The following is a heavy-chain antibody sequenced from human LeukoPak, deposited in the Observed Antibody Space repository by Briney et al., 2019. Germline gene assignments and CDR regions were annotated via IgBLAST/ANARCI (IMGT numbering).Heavy chain of an antibody. D-gene: IGHD2-2*01. V-gene: IGHV3-30*02. CDR2: IRYDGSNK. J-gene: IGHJ4*02. Sequence: GGSLRLSCAASGFTFSSYGMHWVRQAPGKGLEWVAFIRYDGSNKYYADSVKGRFTISRDNSKNTLYLQMNSLRAEDTAVYYCAKELGYCSSTSADRCYVGVGYWGQGTLVTVSS. CDR1: GFTFSSYG. CDR3: AKELGYCSSTSADRCYVGVGY.